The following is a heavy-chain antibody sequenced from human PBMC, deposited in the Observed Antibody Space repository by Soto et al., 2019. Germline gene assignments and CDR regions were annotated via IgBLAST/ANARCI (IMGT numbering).Heavy chain of an antibody. V-gene: IGHV4-4*02. CDR2: IYHSGST. D-gene: IGHD1-26*01. Sequence: QMQLQESGPGLVKPSGTLSLTCGVFGGSISNSNWWTWVRQPPGKGLEWIGEIYHSGSTNYNSSLMSRVTISLDKVNNQFSLKLTSVTAADTAVYYCAHRPIVGAAIWGQGTLVTVSS. CDR1: GGSISNSNW. CDR3: AHRPIVGAAI. J-gene: IGHJ4*02.